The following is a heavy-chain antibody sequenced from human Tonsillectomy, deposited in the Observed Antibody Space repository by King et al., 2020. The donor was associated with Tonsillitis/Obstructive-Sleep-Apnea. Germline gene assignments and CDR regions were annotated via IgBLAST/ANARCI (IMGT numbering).Heavy chain of an antibody. J-gene: IGHJ4*02. CDR3: AREGGHGMGFDY. CDR1: GFTFSSYW. CDR2: IKQAGSEK. D-gene: IGHD3-16*01. V-gene: IGHV3-7*01. Sequence: DVQLVESGGGLVQSGGSLRLSCAASGFTFSSYWMSWVRQAPGKGLEWVANIKQAGSEKHYVDSVKGRFTISRDNAENSLYLQLNSLRAEDTAVYYCAREGGHGMGFDYWGQXTLVTVSS.